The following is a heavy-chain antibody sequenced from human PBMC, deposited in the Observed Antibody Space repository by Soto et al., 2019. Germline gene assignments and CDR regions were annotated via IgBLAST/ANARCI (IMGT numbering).Heavy chain of an antibody. CDR3: ARRYGAAFDY. CDR2: IYYSGNT. D-gene: IGHD2-15*01. J-gene: IGHJ4*02. Sequence: SETLSLTCTVSGGSISSYYWSWIRQPPGRGLEWIGYIYYSGNTNYNPSLKSRVIISVDTSKNQFSLKLSSVTAADTAVYYCARRYGAAFDYWGQGTLVTSPQ. V-gene: IGHV4-59*01. CDR1: GGSISSYY.